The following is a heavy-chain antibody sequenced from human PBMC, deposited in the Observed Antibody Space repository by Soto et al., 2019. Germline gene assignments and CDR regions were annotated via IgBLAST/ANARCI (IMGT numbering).Heavy chain of an antibody. V-gene: IGHV1-46*01. Sequence: GTSVKVSCKASGYTYTSYYMHWVRQAPGQGLEWMGIINPSGGSTSYAQKFQGRVTMTRDTSTSTVYMELSSLRSEDTAVYYCAREDYYYYYGMDVWGQGTTVTVSS. J-gene: IGHJ6*02. CDR2: INPSGGST. CDR1: GYTYTSYY. CDR3: AREDYYYYYGMDV.